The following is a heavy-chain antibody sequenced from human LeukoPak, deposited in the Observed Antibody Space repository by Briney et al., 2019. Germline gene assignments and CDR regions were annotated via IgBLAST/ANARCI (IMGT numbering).Heavy chain of an antibody. CDR2: IHNSGYT. V-gene: IGHV4-59*08. Sequence: SETLSLTCAVSGSSISNYYCSWIRQPPGKGLEWLGYIHNSGYTNYNPSLKSRVTISVDTSKNQFSLNLSSVTAADTAVYYCARHWGSDWYFDLWGRGTLVTVSS. D-gene: IGHD7-27*01. J-gene: IGHJ2*01. CDR1: GSSISNYY. CDR3: ARHWGSDWYFDL.